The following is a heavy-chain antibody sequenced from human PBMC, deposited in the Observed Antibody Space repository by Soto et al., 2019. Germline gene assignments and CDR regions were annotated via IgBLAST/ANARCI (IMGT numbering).Heavy chain of an antibody. CDR1: GGTFSSYA. Sequence: SVKVSCKASGGTFSSYAISWVRQAPGQGLEWMGGIIPNFGTTNYAQKFQGRVTITADASTSTAYMELSSLRSEDTAVYYCATDGAYSSGWYPFDYWGQGTLVTVSS. D-gene: IGHD6-19*01. CDR2: IIPNFGTT. V-gene: IGHV1-69*13. CDR3: ATDGAYSSGWYPFDY. J-gene: IGHJ4*02.